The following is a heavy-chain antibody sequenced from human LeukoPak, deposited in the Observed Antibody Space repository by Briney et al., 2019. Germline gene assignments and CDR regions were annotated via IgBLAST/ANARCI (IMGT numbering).Heavy chain of an antibody. V-gene: IGHV4-4*02. CDR3: ARDRVVGAFDI. CDR1: GGSISSSNW. Sequence: SETLSLTCAVSGGSISSSNWWSWVRQPPGKGLEWIGEIYHSGSTNYNPSLKSRVTISVDKSKNQFSLRLSSVTATDTAVYYCARDRVVGAFDIWGQGTMVTVSS. D-gene: IGHD2-21*01. J-gene: IGHJ3*02. CDR2: IYHSGST.